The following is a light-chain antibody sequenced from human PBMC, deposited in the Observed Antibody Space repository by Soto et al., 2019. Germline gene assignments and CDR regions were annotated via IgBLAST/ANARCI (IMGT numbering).Light chain of an antibody. V-gene: IGKV3-20*01. J-gene: IGKJ4*01. CDR3: QQYGSSPRRT. CDR2: GAS. Sequence: EIVLTQSPGTLSLSPGERATLSCRASQSVSSSYLAWYQQKPGQAPRLLIYGASSRATGIPDRFSGSGSGTAFTLTISSLEPEDFAVDYCQQYGSSPRRTFGGGTKVEMK. CDR1: QSVSSSY.